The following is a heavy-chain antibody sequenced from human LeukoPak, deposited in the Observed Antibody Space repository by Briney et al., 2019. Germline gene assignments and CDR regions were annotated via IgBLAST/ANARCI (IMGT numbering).Heavy chain of an antibody. CDR1: GGSISSFY. V-gene: IGHV4-59*08. CDR3: ARGVVVVAATGRIDY. D-gene: IGHD2-15*01. J-gene: IGHJ4*02. Sequence: SETLSLTCTVSGGSISSFYWSWIRQPPGKGLEWIGYIYYTGSTNYNSSLKSRVTISVDTSKNQFSLKLRSVTAADTAVYYCARGVVVVAATGRIDYWGQGTLVTVSS. CDR2: IYYTGST.